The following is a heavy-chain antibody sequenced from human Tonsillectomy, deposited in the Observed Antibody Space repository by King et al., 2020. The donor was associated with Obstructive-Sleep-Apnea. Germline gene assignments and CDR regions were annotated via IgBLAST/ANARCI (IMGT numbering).Heavy chain of an antibody. CDR1: GGSISGYY. J-gene: IGHJ6*02. D-gene: IGHD4-17*01. V-gene: IGHV4-59*01. CDR3: ARERDYGDYGMDV. CDR2: IYYSGST. Sequence: QVQLQESGPGLVKSSETLSLTCSVSGGSISGYYWSWIRQPPGKGLEWIGYIYYSGSTNYNPSLKGRATISVDTSKNQFSLKLSSVTAADTAVYYCARERDYGDYGMDVWGQGTTVTVSS.